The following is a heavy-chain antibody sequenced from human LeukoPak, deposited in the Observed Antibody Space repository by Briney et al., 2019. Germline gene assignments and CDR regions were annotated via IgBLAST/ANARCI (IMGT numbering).Heavy chain of an antibody. D-gene: IGHD6-13*01. CDR3: ARDLGNIAGGFDP. Sequence: GASVKVSCKASGYSFTSYDINWVRRATGQGLEWMGWMNPNSGNTGYAQKFQGRVTMTRNTSISTAYMELSSLRSEDTAVYYCARDLGNIAGGFDPWGQGTLVTVSS. J-gene: IGHJ5*02. CDR1: GYSFTSYD. V-gene: IGHV1-8*01. CDR2: MNPNSGNT.